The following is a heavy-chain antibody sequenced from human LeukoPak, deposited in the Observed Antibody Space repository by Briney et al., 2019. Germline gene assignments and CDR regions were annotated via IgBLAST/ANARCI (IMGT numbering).Heavy chain of an antibody. Sequence: GGSLRLSCAASGFTFNSYAMSWVRQAPWERLQWVSGISDSGGNTYYADSVRGRFTISRDNSKNTLYLQMNSPRAEDTAVYYCASHRSSWLIDYWGQGTLVTVSS. CDR2: ISDSGGNT. J-gene: IGHJ4*02. CDR3: ASHRSSWLIDY. CDR1: GFTFNSYA. D-gene: IGHD6-6*01. V-gene: IGHV3-23*01.